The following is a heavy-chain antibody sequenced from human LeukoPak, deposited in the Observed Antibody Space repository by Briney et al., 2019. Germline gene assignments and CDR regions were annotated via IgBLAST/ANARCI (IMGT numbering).Heavy chain of an antibody. D-gene: IGHD3-10*01. CDR2: IKSKAYGETT. CDR1: GFTFSNAW. CDR3: IRLWFGEFI. V-gene: IGHV3-15*01. J-gene: IGHJ3*02. Sequence: PGGSLRLSCTASGFTFSNAWMSWVRQAPGKGLEWVGRIKSKAYGETTDYAAPVKGRFIISRDDSKHTLYLQMNSLKIDDTAVYYCIRLWFGEFIWGQGTMVSVSS.